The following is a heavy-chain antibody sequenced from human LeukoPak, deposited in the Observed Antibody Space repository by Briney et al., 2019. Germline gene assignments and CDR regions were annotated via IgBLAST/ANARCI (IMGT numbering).Heavy chain of an antibody. Sequence: SETLSLTCTASGGSISSGSYYWSWIRQPAGKGLEWIGRIYTSGSTNYNPSLKSRVTISVDTSKNQFSLKLSSVTAADTAVYYCAREDVDYYDSSGYSATGVDYWGQGTLVTVSS. J-gene: IGHJ4*02. D-gene: IGHD3-22*01. CDR1: GGSISSGSYY. CDR3: AREDVDYYDSSGYSATGVDY. V-gene: IGHV4-61*02. CDR2: IYTSGST.